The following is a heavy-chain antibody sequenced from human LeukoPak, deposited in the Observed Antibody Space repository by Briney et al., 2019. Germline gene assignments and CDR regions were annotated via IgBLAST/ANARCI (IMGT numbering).Heavy chain of an antibody. J-gene: IGHJ4*02. CDR1: GYTFTGYY. Sequence: GASVKVSCKASGYTFTGYYMHWVRQAPGQGLEWMGGINPNSGGTKYAQKFQGRVTMTRDTSISTAYMELSRLRSDDTAVYYCARTPVGESLYDHWGQGTLVTVSS. CDR2: INPNSGGT. V-gene: IGHV1-2*02. CDR3: ARTPVGESLYDH. D-gene: IGHD3-10*01.